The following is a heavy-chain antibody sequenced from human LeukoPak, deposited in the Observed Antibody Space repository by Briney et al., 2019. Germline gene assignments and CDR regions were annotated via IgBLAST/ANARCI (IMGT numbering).Heavy chain of an antibody. CDR3: ARCMADCSSTSCYDYYYYYMDV. D-gene: IGHD2-2*01. V-gene: IGHV1-69*01. Sequence: SVKVSCKASGGTFSSYAISWVRQAPGQGLERLGGIIPIFGTANYAQKFQGRVTITADESTSTAYMELSSLRSEDTAVYYCARCMADCSSTSCYDYYYYYMDVWGKGTTVTVSS. CDR2: IIPIFGTA. CDR1: GGTFSSYA. J-gene: IGHJ6*03.